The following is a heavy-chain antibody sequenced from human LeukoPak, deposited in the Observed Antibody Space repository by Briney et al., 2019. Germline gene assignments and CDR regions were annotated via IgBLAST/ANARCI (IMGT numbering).Heavy chain of an antibody. CDR1: GFTFSGYA. J-gene: IGHJ4*02. Sequence: GGSLRLSCAASGFTFSGYAMSWVSQATGKGLEWVSSTSRSGEITFYADSVKGRFTMSRDNSKSTLCLQLNSLRAEDTAVYYCAKDRPNYYGSDGLYYRRSGDYWGQGTLVTVSS. D-gene: IGHD3-22*01. V-gene: IGHV3-23*01. CDR3: AKDRPNYYGSDGLYYRRSGDY. CDR2: TSRSGEIT.